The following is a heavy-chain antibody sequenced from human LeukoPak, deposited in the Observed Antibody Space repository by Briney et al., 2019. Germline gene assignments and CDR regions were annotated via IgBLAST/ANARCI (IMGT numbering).Heavy chain of an antibody. D-gene: IGHD1-20*01. CDR2: INPNSGGT. J-gene: IGHJ6*02. CDR1: GYTFTGYY. Sequence: ASVKVSFKASGYTFTGYYMHWVRQAPGQGLEWMGRINPNSGGTNYAQKFQGRVTMTRDTSISTAYMELSRLGSDDTAVYYCASLNLISYYYYGMDVWGQGTTVTVSS. CDR3: ASLNLISYYYYGMDV. V-gene: IGHV1-2*06.